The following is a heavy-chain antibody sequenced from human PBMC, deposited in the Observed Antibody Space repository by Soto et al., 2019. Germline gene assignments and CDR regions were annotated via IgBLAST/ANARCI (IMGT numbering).Heavy chain of an antibody. Sequence: EVQLLESGGALVQPGGSLRLSCAASGFTFSNHAMNWVRQAPGKGLEWVSTISDSGSTYYADSVKGRFTISRDNSKNTLYLQMXSLRXXDTAVYYCARDPGGHYCTSTSCLYFFDHWGQGTLVIVSS. CDR1: GFTFSNHA. D-gene: IGHD2-2*01. J-gene: IGHJ4*02. CDR2: ISDSGST. V-gene: IGHV3-23*01. CDR3: ARDPGGHYCTSTSCLYFFDH.